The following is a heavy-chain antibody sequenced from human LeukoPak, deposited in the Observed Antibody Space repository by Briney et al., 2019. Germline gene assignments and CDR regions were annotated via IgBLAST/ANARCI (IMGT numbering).Heavy chain of an antibody. V-gene: IGHV3-30*02. CDR2: IRDEGSNK. D-gene: IGHD3-22*01. J-gene: IGHJ3*02. CDR3: AREGYYDSSGHGDAFDI. Sequence: PGGSLRLSCAASGFTFSSYGMHWVRQAPGKGLEWVAFIRDEGSNKFYADSVKGRFTISRDNSKNTLYLQMNSLRAEDTAVYYCAREGYYDSSGHGDAFDIWGQGTMVTVSS. CDR1: GFTFSSYG.